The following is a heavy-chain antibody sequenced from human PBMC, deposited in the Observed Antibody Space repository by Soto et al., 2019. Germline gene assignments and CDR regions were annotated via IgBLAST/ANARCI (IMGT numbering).Heavy chain of an antibody. CDR2: IRSKGYVVTT. V-gene: IGHV3-49*04. D-gene: IGHD1-1*01. CDR1: GFTFGDNA. Sequence: GGSLRRSCTTSGFTFGDNAMSWVRQAAWKGLEWLVFIRSKGYVVTTDYAASVKGGFTISRDDSKSIAYLQMNSLKTEDTAVYYCTRAGIDRNGTTHYCYGMEVWGQGTTVTLSS. CDR3: TRAGIDRNGTTHYCYGMEV. J-gene: IGHJ6*02.